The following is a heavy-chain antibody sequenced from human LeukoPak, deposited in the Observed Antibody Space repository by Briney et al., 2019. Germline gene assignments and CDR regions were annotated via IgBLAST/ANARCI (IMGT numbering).Heavy chain of an antibody. J-gene: IGHJ4*02. CDR3: ARDLYDSSGYLAY. CDR1: GGSFSGYY. V-gene: IGHV4-34*01. Sequence: SETLSLTCAVYGGSFSGYYWSWIRQPPGKGLEWIGSIYYSGSTYYNPSLKSRVTISVDTSKNQFSLKLSSVTAADTAVYYCARDLYDSSGYLAYWGQGTLVTVSS. D-gene: IGHD3-22*01. CDR2: IYYSGST.